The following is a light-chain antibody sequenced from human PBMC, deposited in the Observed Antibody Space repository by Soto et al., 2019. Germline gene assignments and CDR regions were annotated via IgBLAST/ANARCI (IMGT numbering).Light chain of an antibody. Sequence: EIVMTQSPATLSVSPGERATLSCRASHSVSSHLAWYQQKPGQAPRLLIYGASTTATGIPARFSGSGSRTEFALSISSMQSEDFAVYYCQHDHNWPQWTLGQGTKGEI. CDR1: HSVSSH. CDR3: QHDHNWPQWT. J-gene: IGKJ1*01. V-gene: IGKV3-15*01. CDR2: GAS.